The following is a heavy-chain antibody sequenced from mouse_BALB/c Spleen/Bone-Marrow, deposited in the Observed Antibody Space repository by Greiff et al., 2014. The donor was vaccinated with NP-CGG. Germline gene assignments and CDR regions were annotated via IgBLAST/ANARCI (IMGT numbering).Heavy chain of an antibody. Sequence: DLVKPGASVKLSCKASGYTFTSYWINWIKQRPGQGLEWIGRIPPGSGTTYYNEMFKGKASLTVDTSSTTAYIQLSSLSSEDSAVYFCARGSYYYGSSSAWFAYWGQGTLATVSA. D-gene: IGHD1-1*01. CDR3: ARGSYYYGSSSAWFAY. V-gene: IGHV1S41*01. CDR2: IPPGSGTT. CDR1: GYTFTSYW. J-gene: IGHJ3*01.